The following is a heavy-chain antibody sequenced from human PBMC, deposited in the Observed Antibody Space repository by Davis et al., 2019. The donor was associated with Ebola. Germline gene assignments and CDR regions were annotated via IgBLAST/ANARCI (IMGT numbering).Heavy chain of an antibody. CDR2: INHSGST. V-gene: IGHV4-34*01. CDR3: ARGGYCSGGSCGYYYYYYGMDA. J-gene: IGHJ6*02. D-gene: IGHD2-15*01. CDR1: GGSFSGYY. Sequence: SETLSLTCAVYGGSFSGYYWSWIRQPPGKGLEWIGEINHSGSTNYNPSLKSRVTISVDTSKNQFSLKLSSVTAADTAVYYCARGGYCSGGSCGYYYYYYGMDAWGQGTTVTVSS.